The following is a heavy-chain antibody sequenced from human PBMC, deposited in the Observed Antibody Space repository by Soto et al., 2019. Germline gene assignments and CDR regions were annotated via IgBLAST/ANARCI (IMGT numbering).Heavy chain of an antibody. D-gene: IGHD5-18*01. CDR3: ARDRIFTPGDTAMGLKYYYYGMDV. J-gene: IGHJ6*02. CDR2: IIPIFGTA. Sequence: GASVKVSCKASGGTFSSYAISWVRQAPGQGLEWMGGIIPIFGTANYAQKFQGRVTITADESTSTAYMELSSLRSEDTAVYYCARDRIFTPGDTAMGLKYYYYGMDVWGQGTTVTVSS. V-gene: IGHV1-69*13. CDR1: GGTFSSYA.